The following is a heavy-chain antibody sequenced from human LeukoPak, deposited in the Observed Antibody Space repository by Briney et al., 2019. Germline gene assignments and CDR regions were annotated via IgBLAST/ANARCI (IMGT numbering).Heavy chain of an antibody. J-gene: IGHJ6*02. Sequence: SETLSLTCTVSGGSISSSSYYWGWIRQPPGKGLEWIGSIYYSGSTYYNPSLKSRVTVSVDTSKNQFSLKLSSVTAADTAVYYCARGLRFGYYGSGPGYYYGMDVWGQGTTVTVSS. D-gene: IGHD3-10*01. V-gene: IGHV4-39*07. CDR3: ARGLRFGYYGSGPGYYYGMDV. CDR1: GGSISSSSYY. CDR2: IYYSGST.